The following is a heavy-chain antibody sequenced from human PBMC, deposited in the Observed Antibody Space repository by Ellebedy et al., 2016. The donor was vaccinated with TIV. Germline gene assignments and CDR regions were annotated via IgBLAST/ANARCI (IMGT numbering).Heavy chain of an antibody. J-gene: IGHJ4*02. Sequence: ASVKVSCKASGYTFTSYGISCVRQAPGQGLEWMGWISAYTGNSDYAQKFQGRVTVTTDTSTSTAYLELRRLRSDDTAVYYCARDMVQGMVSRYLWFDYWGQGTLITVSS. D-gene: IGHD5/OR15-5a*01. CDR2: ISAYTGNS. CDR3: ARDMVQGMVSRYLWFDY. CDR1: GYTFTSYG. V-gene: IGHV1-18*01.